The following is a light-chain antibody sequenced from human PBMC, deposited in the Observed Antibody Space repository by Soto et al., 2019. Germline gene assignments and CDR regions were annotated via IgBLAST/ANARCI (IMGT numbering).Light chain of an antibody. Sequence: QSALTQPASVSGSPGQSITISCTGTSSDVGGYNYVSWYQQHPGEAPKLMIYEVSNRPSGVSNRFSGSKSGNTASLTISGLQAEDEADYYCSSYTNRSTSVFGRGTKLTVL. CDR2: EVS. CDR3: SSYTNRSTSV. V-gene: IGLV2-14*01. J-gene: IGLJ2*01. CDR1: SSDVGGYNY.